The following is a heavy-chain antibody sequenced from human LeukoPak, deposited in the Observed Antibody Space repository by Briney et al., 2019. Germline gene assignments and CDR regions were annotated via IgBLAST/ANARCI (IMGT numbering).Heavy chain of an antibody. Sequence: PGGSLRLSCVASGLSFRKNSMRWVRQAPGQGLEWDSCITGRRGNTYDPDSVKGRITISRDSSEDTLYLQMDSLRAEDTAIYYCAKAIHYLDRWDAFDVWGRGTMVIVSS. V-gene: IGHV3-23*01. CDR1: GLSFRKNS. CDR3: AKAIHYLDRWDAFDV. J-gene: IGHJ3*01. CDR2: ITGRRGNT. D-gene: IGHD2-2*03.